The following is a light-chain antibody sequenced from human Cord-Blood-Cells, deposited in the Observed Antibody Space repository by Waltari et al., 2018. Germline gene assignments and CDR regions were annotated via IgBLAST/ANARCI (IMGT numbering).Light chain of an antibody. CDR1: QDISNY. J-gene: IGKJ4*01. CDR2: DAS. Sequence: DIQMTQSPSSLSASVGDRVTITCQASQDISNYLNWYQQKPGKAPKLLIYDASNLETGVPSMFSGSGSGTDVTFTISILQPEDIATYYCQQYDNLPLTFGGGTKVEIK. V-gene: IGKV1-33*01. CDR3: QQYDNLPLT.